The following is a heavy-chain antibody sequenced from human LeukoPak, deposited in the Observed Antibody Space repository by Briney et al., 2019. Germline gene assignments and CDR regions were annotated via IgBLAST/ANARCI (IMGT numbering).Heavy chain of an antibody. CDR3: ATDHSGWAKNFDY. D-gene: IGHD6-19*01. V-gene: IGHV1-24*01. J-gene: IGHJ4*02. CDR1: GYTLTELS. Sequence: ASVKVSCTVSGYTLTELSMHWVRQAPGEGHERMGGFDPEDGEAIYAQKFQGRVTMTEDTSTDTAYMELSSLRSEDTAVYYCATDHSGWAKNFDYWGQGTLVTVSS. CDR2: FDPEDGEA.